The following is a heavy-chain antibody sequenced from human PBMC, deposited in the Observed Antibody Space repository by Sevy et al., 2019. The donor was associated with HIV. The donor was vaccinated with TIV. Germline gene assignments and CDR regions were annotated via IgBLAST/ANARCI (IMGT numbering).Heavy chain of an antibody. CDR3: ARDCNSASCLWGLDV. CDR1: GFTFSNYW. V-gene: IGHV3-7*03. D-gene: IGHD2-2*01. Sequence: GGSLRLSCAASGFTFSNYWVTWVRQAPGKGLEWVANIKRDGSEKYYVASVKGRFTIFRDNAKNSLYMQMNSLRAEDTAVYYCARDCNSASCLWGLDVWGQGTTVTVSS. CDR2: IKRDGSEK. J-gene: IGHJ6*02.